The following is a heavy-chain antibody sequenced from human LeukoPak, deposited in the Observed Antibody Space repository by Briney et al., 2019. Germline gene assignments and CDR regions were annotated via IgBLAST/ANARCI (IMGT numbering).Heavy chain of an antibody. V-gene: IGHV1-2*02. CDR2: INPNSGGR. D-gene: IGHD3-22*01. J-gene: IGHJ4*02. Sequence: GASVTLSRTASVYAFTGYNMHWVRHAPGQGLGWVGGINPNSGGRNYAQKFPGRVTMTSDTPISTAYMELSSLRSDDTAVYYCARDVVLAYYYDGSGFRGADYWGQGTLVTVSS. CDR1: VYAFTGYN. CDR3: ARDVVLAYYYDGSGFRGADY.